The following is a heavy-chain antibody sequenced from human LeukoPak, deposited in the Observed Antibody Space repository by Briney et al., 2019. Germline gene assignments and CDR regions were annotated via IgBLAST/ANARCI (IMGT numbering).Heavy chain of an antibody. J-gene: IGHJ6*03. Sequence: PSETLSLTCTVSGGSISSGSYYWSWIRQPAGKGLEWIGRIYTSGSTNYNPSLKSRVTISVDTSKNQFSLKLSSVTAADTAVYYCARASITMVRGYTDVWGKGTTVTISS. CDR3: ARASITMVRGYTDV. D-gene: IGHD3-10*01. CDR2: IYTSGST. V-gene: IGHV4-61*02. CDR1: GGSISSGSYY.